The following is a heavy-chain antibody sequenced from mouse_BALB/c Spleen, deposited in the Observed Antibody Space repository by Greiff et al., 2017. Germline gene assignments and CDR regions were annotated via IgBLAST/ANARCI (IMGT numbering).Heavy chain of an antibody. V-gene: IGHV1-7*01. CDR1: GYTFTSYW. J-gene: IGHJ4*01. D-gene: IGHD2-3*01. CDR2: INPSTGYT. Sequence: VKLQQSGAELAKPGASVKMSCKASGYTFTSYWMHWVKQRPGQGLEWIGYINPSTGYTEYNQKFKDKATLTADKSSSTAYMQLSSLTSEDSAVYYCAREGLGLLRAMDYWGQGTSVTVSS. CDR3: AREGLGLLRAMDY.